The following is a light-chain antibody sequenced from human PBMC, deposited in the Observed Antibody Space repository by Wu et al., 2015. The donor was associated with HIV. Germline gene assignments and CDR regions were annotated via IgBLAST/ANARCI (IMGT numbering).Light chain of an antibody. CDR2: KAS. J-gene: IGKJ2*01. CDR3: QQYDSYPYT. V-gene: IGKV1-5*03. CDR1: QSISSW. Sequence: DILMTQSPSTLSASVGDRVTITCRASQSISSWLAWYQQNPGKAPKVLIYKASTLQTGVPSRFSGSGSGTDFTLTITGLQPDDSATYYCQQYDSYPYTFGQGTKLEIK.